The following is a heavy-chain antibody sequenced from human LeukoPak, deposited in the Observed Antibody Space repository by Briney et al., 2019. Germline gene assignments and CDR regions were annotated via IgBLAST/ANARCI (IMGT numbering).Heavy chain of an antibody. Sequence: SVTVSCQASGYSFRNYAISWVRQAPGQGLEWMGRIIPILGIANYAQKFQGRVTITADKSTSTAYMELSSLRSEDTAVYYCARDSGNIVVVTAYNRFDPWGQGTLVTVSS. CDR3: ARDSGNIVVVTAYNRFDP. D-gene: IGHD2-21*02. CDR1: GYSFRNYA. CDR2: IIPILGIA. V-gene: IGHV1-69*04. J-gene: IGHJ5*02.